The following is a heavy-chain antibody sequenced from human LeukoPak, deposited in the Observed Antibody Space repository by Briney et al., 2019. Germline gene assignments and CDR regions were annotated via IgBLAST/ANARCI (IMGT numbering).Heavy chain of an antibody. CDR1: GGSISTYY. J-gene: IGHJ6*02. V-gene: IGHV4-59*01. Sequence: PSETLSLTCTVSGGSISTYYWSWIRQPPGKGLEWIGYIYYSGSTNYNPSLKSRVTISIDTSKSQFSLKVNSVTAADTAVYYCARVIHSPVSTSCYPWSFGCYYYGMDVWGQGTTVTVSS. CDR2: IYYSGST. D-gene: IGHD2-2*01. CDR3: ARVIHSPVSTSCYPWSFGCYYYGMDV.